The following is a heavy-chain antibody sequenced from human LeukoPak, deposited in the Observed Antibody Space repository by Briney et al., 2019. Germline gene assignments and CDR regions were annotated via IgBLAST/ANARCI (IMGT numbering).Heavy chain of an antibody. J-gene: IGHJ4*02. CDR3: ARGSYGYLDFDY. CDR2: INPSGGST. Sequence: SVKASCKASGYTFTSYDMNWVRQSAGQELEWMGIINPSGGSTSYAQQFQGRVTMPRDMSTSRVYMELSCLRSEDRAVYYCARGSYGYLDFDYWGQGTLVTVSS. CDR1: GYTFTSYD. V-gene: IGHV1-46*01. D-gene: IGHD5-18*01.